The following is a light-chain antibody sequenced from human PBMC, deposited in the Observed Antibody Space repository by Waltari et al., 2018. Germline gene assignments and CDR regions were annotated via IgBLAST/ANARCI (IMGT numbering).Light chain of an antibody. J-gene: IGKJ1*01. CDR3: QHYKSLPVS. CDR1: QSVSIY. CDR2: HTS. V-gene: IGKV3-20*01. Sequence: IVLTQSPGTLSLSPGARATLPCRARQSVSIYLAWYQQKPGQAPRLLIYHTSTRATGIPDRFSGSGSGTDFSLTISGLEPEDFAVYYCQHYKSLPVSFGQGTRVEIK.